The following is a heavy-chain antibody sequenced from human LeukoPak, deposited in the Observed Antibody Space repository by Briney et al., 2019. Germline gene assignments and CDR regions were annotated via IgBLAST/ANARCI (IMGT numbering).Heavy chain of an antibody. V-gene: IGHV3-21*01. CDR2: ISSSSSYI. D-gene: IGHD1-26*01. CDR3: ARAYSESYGLGYYYMDV. J-gene: IGHJ6*03. CDR1: GFIFSSYW. Sequence: GGSLRLSCAASGFIFSSYWMSWVRQAPGKGLEWVSSISSSSSYIYYADSVKGRFTISRDNAKKSLYLQMNSLRAEDTAVYYCARAYSESYGLGYYYMDVWGKGTTVTVSS.